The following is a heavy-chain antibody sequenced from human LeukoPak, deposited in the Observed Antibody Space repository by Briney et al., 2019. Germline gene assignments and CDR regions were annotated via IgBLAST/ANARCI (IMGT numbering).Heavy chain of an antibody. Sequence: GGSLRLSCAASGFTFSSYGMHWVRQAPGKGLEWVAVISYDGSNKYYADSVKGRFAISRDNSKNTLYLQMNSLRAEDTAVYYCAKDFNRYSSSTSCYPGGDYWGQGTLVTVSS. CDR1: GFTFSSYG. V-gene: IGHV3-30*18. J-gene: IGHJ4*02. CDR3: AKDFNRYSSSTSCYPGGDY. D-gene: IGHD2-2*01. CDR2: ISYDGSNK.